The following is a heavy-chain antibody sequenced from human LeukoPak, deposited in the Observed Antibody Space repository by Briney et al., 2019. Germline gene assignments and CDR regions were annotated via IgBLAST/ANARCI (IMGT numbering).Heavy chain of an antibody. CDR3: ARDVGATGWHTFDY. V-gene: IGHV6-1*01. CDR1: GDSVSSNNGA. CDR2: TYYRSKWYN. D-gene: IGHD3-9*01. J-gene: IGHJ4*02. Sequence: SQTLSLTCAISGDSVSSNNGAWNWIRQSPSRGLEWLGRTYYRSKWYNDYDGSFISRITISPDTSKNQFSLQLDSVTPEDTAVYYCARDVGATGWHTFDYWGQGTLVTVSS.